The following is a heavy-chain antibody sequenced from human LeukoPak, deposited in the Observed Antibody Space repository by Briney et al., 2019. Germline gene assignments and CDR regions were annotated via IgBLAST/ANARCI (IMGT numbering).Heavy chain of an antibody. Sequence: SETLSLTCAVYGGSFSGYYWSWIRQPPGKGLEWIGEINHSGSTNYNPSLKSRVTISVDTSKNQFSLKLSSVTAADTAVYYFASDYRVLYYDFWIGYPNNWFDPWGNGTLV. CDR2: INHSGST. V-gene: IGHV4-34*01. J-gene: IGHJ5*02. CDR3: ASDYRVLYYDFWIGYPNNWFDP. CDR1: GGSFSGYY. D-gene: IGHD3-3*01.